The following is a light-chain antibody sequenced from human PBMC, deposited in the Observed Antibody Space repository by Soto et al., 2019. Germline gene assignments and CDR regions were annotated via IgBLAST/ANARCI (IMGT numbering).Light chain of an antibody. CDR2: RNN. CDR3: AACDDSLGGSYV. Sequence: QSVLTQPPSASGTPGQRVTISCSGSSSNIGSNYVYWYQQLPGTAPKLLIYRNNQRPSGVPDRFSGSKSGTSASLAISGLRSEDEADYYCAACDDSLGGSYVFGTGTKVTVL. V-gene: IGLV1-47*01. J-gene: IGLJ1*01. CDR1: SSNIGSNY.